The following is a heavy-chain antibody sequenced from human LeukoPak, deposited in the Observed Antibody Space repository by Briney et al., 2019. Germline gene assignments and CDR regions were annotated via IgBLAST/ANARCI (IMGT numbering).Heavy chain of an antibody. CDR3: AKGDSSSWALFDY. CDR1: GFSFSSYG. D-gene: IGHD6-13*01. CDR2: IRYDGSNK. J-gene: IGHJ4*02. Sequence: PGGSLRLSCAASGFSFSSYGMHWVRQAPGKGLEWVAFIRYDGSNKYYADSVKGRFTISRDNSKNTLYLQMNSLRAEDTAVYYCAKGDSSSWALFDYWGQGTLVPVSS. V-gene: IGHV3-30*02.